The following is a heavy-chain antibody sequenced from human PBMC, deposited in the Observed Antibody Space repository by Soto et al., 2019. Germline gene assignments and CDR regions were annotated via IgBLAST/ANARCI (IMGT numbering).Heavy chain of an antibody. V-gene: IGHV3-53*01. CDR2: IYSGGST. Sequence: GGSLRLSCAASGFTVSSNYMSWVRQAPGKGLEWVSVIYSGGSTYYADSVKGRFTISRDNSKNTLYLQMNSLRAEDTAVYYCAREYYDLGGMDVWGQGTTVTVSS. CDR3: AREYYDLGGMDV. D-gene: IGHD3-3*01. CDR1: GFTVSSNY. J-gene: IGHJ6*02.